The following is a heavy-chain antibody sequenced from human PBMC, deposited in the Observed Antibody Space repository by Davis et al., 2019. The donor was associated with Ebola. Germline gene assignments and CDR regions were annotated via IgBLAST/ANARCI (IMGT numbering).Heavy chain of an antibody. CDR1: GFTFSSHW. J-gene: IGHJ5*02. V-gene: IGHV3-74*01. Sequence: HTGGSLRLSCAASGFTFSSHWMHWVRQVPGKGLVWVARINSDGSDIRYADSVKGRFTISRDNTENTLSLQMNSLRAEDTGVFYCARGSDTVAAGTHNWFDPWGQGTLVTVSS. CDR3: ARGSDTVAAGTHNWFDP. D-gene: IGHD6-13*01. CDR2: INSDGSDI.